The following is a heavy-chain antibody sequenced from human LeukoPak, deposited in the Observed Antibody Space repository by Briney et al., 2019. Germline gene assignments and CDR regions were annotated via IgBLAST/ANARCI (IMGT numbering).Heavy chain of an antibody. CDR1: GGSISSYY. CDR3: ARDSPWELLAFDI. D-gene: IGHD1-26*01. Sequence: SETLSLTCTVSGGSISSYYWSRIRQPPGKGLEWIGYIYYSGSTYYNPSLKSRVTISVDTSKNQFSLKLSSVTAADTAVYYCARDSPWELLAFDIWGQGTMVTVSS. J-gene: IGHJ3*02. CDR2: IYYSGST. V-gene: IGHV4-59*12.